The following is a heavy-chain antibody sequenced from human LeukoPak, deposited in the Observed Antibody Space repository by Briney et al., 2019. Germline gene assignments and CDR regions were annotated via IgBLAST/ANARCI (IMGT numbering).Heavy chain of an antibody. J-gene: IGHJ4*02. CDR1: GFTVSSNY. CDR3: ARDLQLWSPFDY. CDR2: IYSGGST. Sequence: GSLRLSCAASGFTVSSNYMSWVRQAPGKGLEWVSVIYSGGSTYYADSVKGRFTISRDNPKNTLYLQMNSLRAEDTAVYYCARDLQLWSPFDYWGQGTLVTVSS. V-gene: IGHV3-66*01. D-gene: IGHD5-18*01.